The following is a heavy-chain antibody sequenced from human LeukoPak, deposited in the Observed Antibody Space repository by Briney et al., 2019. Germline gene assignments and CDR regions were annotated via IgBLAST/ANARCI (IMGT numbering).Heavy chain of an antibody. CDR1: GFTFSSYA. CDR3: ARGSITGDLDY. V-gene: IGHV3-53*01. J-gene: IGHJ4*02. CDR2: IYSGGST. Sequence: GGSLRLSCAASGFTFSSYAMSWVRQAPGKGLEWVSVIYSGGSTYYADSVKGRFTISRDNSKNTLYLQMNSLRAEDTAVYYCARGSITGDLDYWGQGTLVTVSS. D-gene: IGHD7-27*01.